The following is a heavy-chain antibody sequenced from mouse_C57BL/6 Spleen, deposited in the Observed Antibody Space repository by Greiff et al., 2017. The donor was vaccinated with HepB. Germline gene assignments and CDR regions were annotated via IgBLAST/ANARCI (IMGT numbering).Heavy chain of an antibody. CDR1: GFTFSDYG. J-gene: IGHJ4*01. D-gene: IGHD2-12*01. V-gene: IGHV5-17*01. CDR2: ISSGSSTI. Sequence: EVMLVESGGGLVKPGGSLKLSCAASGFTFSDYGMHWVRQAPEKGLEWVAYISSGSSTIYYADTVKGRFTISRDNAKNTLFLQMTSLRSEDTAMYYCARNYKDAMDYWGQGTSVTVSS. CDR3: ARNYKDAMDY.